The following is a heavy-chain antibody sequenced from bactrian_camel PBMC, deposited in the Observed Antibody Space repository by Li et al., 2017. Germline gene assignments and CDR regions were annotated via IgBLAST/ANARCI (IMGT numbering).Heavy chain of an antibody. CDR1: GFAFSNYW. D-gene: IGHD1*01. Sequence: QVQLVESGRGLVQPGGSLRLSCAGSGFAFSNYWMYWVRQAPGKGLEWVSSIYRSNTYYADSVKGRFTISRDNAKNTVYLQMNSLKPEDTAMYYCAARSVGWCPLFEHWLGKRAYTPGGYFANWGQGTQVTVS. CDR2: IYRSNT. J-gene: IGHJ6*01. CDR3: AARSVGWCPLFEHWLGKRAYTPGGYFAN. V-gene: IGHV3S6*01.